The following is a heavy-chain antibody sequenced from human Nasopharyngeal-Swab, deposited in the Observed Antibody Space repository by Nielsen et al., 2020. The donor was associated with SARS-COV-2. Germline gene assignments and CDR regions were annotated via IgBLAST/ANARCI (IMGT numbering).Heavy chain of an antibody. Sequence: RQAPGKGLEWIGYIYHSGSTYYNPSLKSRVTISVDTSKNQFSLKLSSVTAADTAVYYCATHQGTWELRRNWFDPWGQGTLVTVSS. D-gene: IGHD1-26*01. CDR3: ATHQGTWELRRNWFDP. V-gene: IGHV4-30-2*04. CDR2: IYHSGST. J-gene: IGHJ5*02.